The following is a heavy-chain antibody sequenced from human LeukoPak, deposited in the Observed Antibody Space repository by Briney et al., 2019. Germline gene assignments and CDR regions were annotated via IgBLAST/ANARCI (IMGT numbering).Heavy chain of an antibody. CDR3: VRISTAVAGADY. V-gene: IGHV3-7*01. Sequence: GGSLRLSCAASGFNFDDSWMTWVRLAPGKGLEWVANIKNDGTEKYYADFVKGRFTISRDNVESFLFLQMDSLRADDTAVYYCVRISTAVAGADYWGQGTLLTVSS. D-gene: IGHD6-19*01. CDR1: GFNFDDSW. J-gene: IGHJ4*02. CDR2: IKNDGTEK.